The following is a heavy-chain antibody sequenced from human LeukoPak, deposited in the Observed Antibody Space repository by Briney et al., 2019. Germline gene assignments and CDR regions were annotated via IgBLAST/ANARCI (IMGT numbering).Heavy chain of an antibody. CDR3: ARGSGSYYGSGSSSDY. D-gene: IGHD3-10*01. V-gene: IGHV4-39*07. J-gene: IGHJ4*02. Sequence: SETLSLTCTVSGGSISSSSYYWGWIRQPPGKGLEWIGSIYYSGSTYYNPSLKSRVTISVDTSKNQFSLKLSSVTAADTAVYYCARGSGSYYGSGSSSDYWGQGTLVTVSS. CDR1: GGSISSSSYY. CDR2: IYYSGST.